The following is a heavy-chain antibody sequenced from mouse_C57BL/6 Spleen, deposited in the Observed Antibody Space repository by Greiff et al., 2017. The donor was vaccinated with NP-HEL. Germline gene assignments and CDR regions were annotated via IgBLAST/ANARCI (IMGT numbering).Heavy chain of an antibody. J-gene: IGHJ2*01. D-gene: IGHD3-2*02. CDR3: ARSPAQATGFDY. CDR1: GYTFTSYW. CDR2: IDPSDSYT. Sequence: VQLQQSGAELVKPGASVKLSCKASGYTFTSYWMQWVKQRPGQGLEWIGEIDPSDSYTNYNQKFKGKATLTVDTSSSTAYMQLSSLTSEDSAVYDCARSPAQATGFDYWGQGTTLTVSS. V-gene: IGHV1-50*01.